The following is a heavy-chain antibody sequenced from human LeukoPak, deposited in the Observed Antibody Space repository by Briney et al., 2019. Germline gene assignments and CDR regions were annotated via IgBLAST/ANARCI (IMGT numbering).Heavy chain of an antibody. Sequence: SVKVSYKASGGTFSSYAISWVRQAPGQGLEWMGGIIPIFGTANYAQKFQGRVTITADESTSTAYMELSSLRSEDTAVYYCARIGPLLWFGELFSDYWGQGTLVTVSS. D-gene: IGHD3-10*01. V-gene: IGHV1-69*13. CDR2: IIPIFGTA. J-gene: IGHJ4*02. CDR3: ARIGPLLWFGELFSDY. CDR1: GGTFSSYA.